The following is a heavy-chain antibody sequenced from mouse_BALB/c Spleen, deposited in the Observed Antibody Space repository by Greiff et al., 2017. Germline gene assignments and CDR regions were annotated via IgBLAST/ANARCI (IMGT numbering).Heavy chain of an antibody. D-gene: IGHD2-14*01. Sequence: VKLVESGPGLVAPSQSLSITCTVSGFSLTSYGVHWVRQPPGKGLEWLGVIWAGGSTNYNSALMSRLSISKDNSKSQVFLKMNSLQTDDTAMYYCARAYYRYDVEAYWGQGTLVTVSA. CDR2: IWAGGST. J-gene: IGHJ3*01. CDR3: ARAYYRYDVEAY. V-gene: IGHV2-9*02. CDR1: GFSLTSYG.